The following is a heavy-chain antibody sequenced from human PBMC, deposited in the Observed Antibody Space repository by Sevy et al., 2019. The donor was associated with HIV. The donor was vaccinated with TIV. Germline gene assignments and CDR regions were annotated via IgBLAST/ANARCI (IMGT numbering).Heavy chain of an antibody. CDR3: ASLHADGSGWHYFDY. CDR1: GFTFRSYG. Sequence: GGSLRLSCAASGFTFRSYGMHWVRQAPGKGLEWVAVIWYDGSNKYYADSVKGRFTISRDNSKNTLYLQMNSPRAEDTAVYYCASLHADGSGWHYFDYWGQGALVTVSS. V-gene: IGHV3-33*01. J-gene: IGHJ4*02. D-gene: IGHD6-19*01. CDR2: IWYDGSNK.